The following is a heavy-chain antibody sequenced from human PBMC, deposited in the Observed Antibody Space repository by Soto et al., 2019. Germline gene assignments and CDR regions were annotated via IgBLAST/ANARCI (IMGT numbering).Heavy chain of an antibody. D-gene: IGHD1-1*01. CDR3: ARVIGNWNDNWFDP. CDR1: GGSISSYY. Sequence: SETLSLTCTVSGGSISSYYWSWIRQPPGKGLEWIGYIYYSGSTNYNPSLKSRVTISVDTSKNQFSLKLSSVTAADTAVYYCARVIGNWNDNWFDPWGQGTLVTAPQ. CDR2: IYYSGST. J-gene: IGHJ5*02. V-gene: IGHV4-59*01.